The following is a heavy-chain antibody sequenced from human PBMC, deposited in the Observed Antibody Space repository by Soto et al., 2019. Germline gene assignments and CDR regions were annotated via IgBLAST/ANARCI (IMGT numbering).Heavy chain of an antibody. CDR2: ISDSGANT. CDR1: GFTFSTYP. CDR3: AKILSMVTSYYYGMDV. V-gene: IGHV3-23*01. Sequence: GGSLRLSCAASGFTFSTYPMIWVRHAPGKGLECVGSISDSGANTYYADSVRGRFTISRDNSKNTLYLQMNSLRDDDTAVYYCAKILSMVTSYYYGMDVWGHGTTGTVSS. J-gene: IGHJ6*02. D-gene: IGHD4-17*01.